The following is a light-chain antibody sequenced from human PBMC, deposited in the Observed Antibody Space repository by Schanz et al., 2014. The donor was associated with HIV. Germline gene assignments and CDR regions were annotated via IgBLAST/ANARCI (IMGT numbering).Light chain of an antibody. CDR3: SSYTSSSXVV. Sequence: QSALTQPPSASGSPGQSVTISCTGTSSDVGGYKYVSWYQQHPGKAPKLLIYEATQRPAGVPDRFSGSKSGNTASLTISGXXXEDEADYYCSSYTSSSXVVFGGGTKLTVL. CDR2: EAT. V-gene: IGLV2-8*01. J-gene: IGLJ2*01. CDR1: SSDVGGYKY.